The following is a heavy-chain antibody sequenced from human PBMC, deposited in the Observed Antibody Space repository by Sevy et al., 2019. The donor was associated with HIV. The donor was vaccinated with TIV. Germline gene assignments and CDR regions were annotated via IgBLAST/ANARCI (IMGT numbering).Heavy chain of an antibody. CDR3: AGENAWGRGYS. V-gene: IGHV4-59*08. CDR2: IYYNGHI. J-gene: IGHJ4*02. CDR1: GGSITSLY. Sequence: SETLSLTCTVSGGSITSLYWNWIRQPPGKGLEWIANIYYNGHINYNPSLKSRVTLSLDTSKTQSSLRRSSVTAAETAMYYCAGENAWGRGYSWGQGTLVTVSS. D-gene: IGHD1-26*01.